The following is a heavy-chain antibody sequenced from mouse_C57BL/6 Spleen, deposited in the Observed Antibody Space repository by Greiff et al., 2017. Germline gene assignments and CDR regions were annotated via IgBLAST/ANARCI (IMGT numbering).Heavy chain of an antibody. J-gene: IGHJ2*01. CDR2: INPNNGGT. V-gene: IGHV1-18*01. Sequence: EVQLQQSGPELVKPGASVKISCKASGYTFTDYNMDWVKQSPGKSLEWIGDINPNNGGTIYNQKFKGKATLTVDKSSNTAYMKLRSLTSEDSAIYYCARVVTTYFDYWGQGTTLTVSS. D-gene: IGHD2-2*01. CDR1: GYTFTDYN. CDR3: ARVVTTYFDY.